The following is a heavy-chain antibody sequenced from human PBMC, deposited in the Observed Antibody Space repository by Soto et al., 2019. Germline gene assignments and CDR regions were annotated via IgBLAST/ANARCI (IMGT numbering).Heavy chain of an antibody. D-gene: IGHD3-16*01. CDR1: GFTFSDYY. J-gene: IGHJ4*02. CDR3: ARDHGGGGLTLEY. Sequence: QVHLEASGGGLVKPGGSLRLSCRASGFTFSDYYMSWIRQAPGKGLEWVADISNSGRITHHADSVEGRFTIYRDNAKDSLFLQLNNLRPEDSAIYYCARDHGGGGLTLEYWGQGTLVTVSS. V-gene: IGHV3-11*01. CDR2: ISNSGRIT.